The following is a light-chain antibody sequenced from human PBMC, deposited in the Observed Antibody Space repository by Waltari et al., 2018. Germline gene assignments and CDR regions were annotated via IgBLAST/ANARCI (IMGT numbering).Light chain of an antibody. Sequence: DIQLTQSPSFLSASVGDRVTITCRASQGISSYLAWYQQQPGEAPKLLISAASTLQSGVPSRFSGSGSGTEFTLTISSLQPEDFATYYCQQYYSYPITFGGGTKVEIK. CDR3: QQYYSYPIT. J-gene: IGKJ4*01. CDR2: AAS. CDR1: QGISSY. V-gene: IGKV1-9*01.